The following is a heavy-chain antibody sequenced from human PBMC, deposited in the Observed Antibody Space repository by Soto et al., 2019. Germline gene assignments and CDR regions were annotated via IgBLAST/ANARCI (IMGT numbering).Heavy chain of an antibody. J-gene: IGHJ4*02. CDR2: ISYDGSNK. Sequence: QVQLVESGGGVVQPGRSLRLSCAASGFTFSSYGMHWVRQAPGKGLEWVAVISYDGSNKYYADSVKGRFTISRDNSKNTLYLQMNSLRAEDTAVYYCAKDKDPGGIYYFDYWGQGTLVTVSS. CDR3: AKDKDPGGIYYFDY. CDR1: GFTFSSYG. D-gene: IGHD2-15*01. V-gene: IGHV3-30*18.